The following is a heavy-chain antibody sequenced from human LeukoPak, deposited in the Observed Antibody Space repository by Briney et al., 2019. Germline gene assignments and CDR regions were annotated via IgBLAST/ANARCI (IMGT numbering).Heavy chain of an antibody. D-gene: IGHD6-13*01. CDR2: ISSSSSYI. V-gene: IGHV3-21*01. J-gene: IGHJ4*02. CDR3: ARAGPSRSSCTYYFDY. CDR1: GFTFSSYS. Sequence: GGSLRLSCTASGFTFSSYSMNWVRQAPGKGLEWVSSISSSSSYIYYEDSVKGRFTISRDNAKNSQYLQMNSLRAEDTAVYYCARAGPSRSSCTYYFDYWGQGTLVTVSS.